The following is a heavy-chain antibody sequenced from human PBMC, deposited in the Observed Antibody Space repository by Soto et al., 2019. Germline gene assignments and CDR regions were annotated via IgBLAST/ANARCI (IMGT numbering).Heavy chain of an antibody. V-gene: IGHV3-30*18. CDR1: GYTFSSYG. CDR2: ISDDGNTK. J-gene: IGHJ4*02. D-gene: IGHD5-12*01. Sequence: GSLRLSCAASGYTFSSYGMHWVRQAPGKGLEWVAVISDDGNTKHYADSVKGRFTISRDNSNNALYLQMNSLRAEDTAMYFCAKVKSFGSGYDYISDYWGQGTLVTVSS. CDR3: AKVKSFGSGYDYISDY.